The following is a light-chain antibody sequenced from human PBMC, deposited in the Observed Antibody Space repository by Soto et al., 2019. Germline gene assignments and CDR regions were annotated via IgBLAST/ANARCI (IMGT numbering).Light chain of an antibody. Sequence: DIVLTQSPATLSLSPGERATLSCRASQSLSSQLAWYQQKPGQAPRLLIYDAFKRATGVPGRFSGSGTGTDFPRTISSLEPDDCGVYFYQQRSSWPTFGQGTRVEIK. CDR1: QSLSSQ. J-gene: IGKJ1*01. CDR3: QQRSSWPT. V-gene: IGKV3-11*01. CDR2: DAF.